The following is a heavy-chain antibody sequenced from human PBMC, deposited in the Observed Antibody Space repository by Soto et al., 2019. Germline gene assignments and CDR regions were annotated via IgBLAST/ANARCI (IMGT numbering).Heavy chain of an antibody. CDR2: IIPISGTT. J-gene: IGHJ6*02. CDR1: GGTFSTHA. D-gene: IGHD2-15*01. CDR3: ARGYCSGGNCYSGMDV. V-gene: IGHV1-69*01. Sequence: QVQLVQSGAEVKKPGSSVKVSCKASGGTFSTHAIIWVRQAPGHGLEGMGGIIPISGTTYYTQKFQGSVTITADEPTSTAFMELSSLKSDDTAVFYCARGYCSGGNCYSGMDVWGQGTMVTVSS.